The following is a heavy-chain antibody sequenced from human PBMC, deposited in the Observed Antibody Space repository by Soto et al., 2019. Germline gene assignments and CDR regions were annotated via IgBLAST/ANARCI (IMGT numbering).Heavy chain of an antibody. CDR2: ISWNSGSI. J-gene: IGHJ6*02. CDR3: ARFYYDSSGYLPSPYYYYYVMDV. CDR1: GFTFDDYA. V-gene: IGHV3-9*01. D-gene: IGHD3-22*01. Sequence: GGSLRLSCAASGFTFDDYAMDWVRQAPGKGLEWVSGISWNSGSIGYADSVKGRFTISRDNAKNSLYLQMNSLRADDTALYYCARFYYDSSGYLPSPYYYYYVMDVWGQGTTVIVAS.